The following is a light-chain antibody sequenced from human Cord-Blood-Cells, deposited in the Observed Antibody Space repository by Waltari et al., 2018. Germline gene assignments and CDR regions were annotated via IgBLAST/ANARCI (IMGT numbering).Light chain of an antibody. CDR3: QQSYSTLRT. J-gene: IGKJ1*01. CDR2: AAS. Sequence: DIQMTQSQSSLSASVGDRVPITCRASQSISSYLNWYQQKPGKAPKLLIYAASSLQSGVPSRFSGSGSGTDFTLTISSLQPEDFATYYCQQSYSTLRTFGQGTKVEIK. V-gene: IGKV1-39*01. CDR1: QSISSY.